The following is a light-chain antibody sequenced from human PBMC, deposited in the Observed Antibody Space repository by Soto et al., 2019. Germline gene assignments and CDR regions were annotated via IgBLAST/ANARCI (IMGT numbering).Light chain of an antibody. CDR3: SLSYTTTRI. J-gene: IGLJ2*01. Sequence: QAVVTQETSLTVSPGGTVTLTCGSSTGAVTSSHYPYWFQQKPGQAPRTLIYDAYNNYSWTPARFSGSLLGGQAALTLSGAQPEDEGDYYCSLSYTTTRIFGGGTKVTVL. V-gene: IGLV7-46*01. CDR2: DAY. CDR1: TGAVTSSHY.